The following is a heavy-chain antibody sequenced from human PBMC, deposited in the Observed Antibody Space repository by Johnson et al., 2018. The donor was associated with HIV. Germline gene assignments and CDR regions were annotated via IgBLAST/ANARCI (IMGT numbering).Heavy chain of an antibody. CDR1: GFTFNNYA. CDR3: ARVEAAAGLAFDI. J-gene: IGHJ3*02. CDR2: ISGSGGST. D-gene: IGHD6-13*01. V-gene: IGHV3-23*04. Sequence: VQLVESGGGLVQPGGSLRLSCAASGFTFNNYAMTWVRQAPGRGLEWVSAISGSGGSTYYADSVKGRFTISRDNSKNTLYLQMNSLRAEDTAVYYCARVEAAAGLAFDIWGQGTMVTVSS.